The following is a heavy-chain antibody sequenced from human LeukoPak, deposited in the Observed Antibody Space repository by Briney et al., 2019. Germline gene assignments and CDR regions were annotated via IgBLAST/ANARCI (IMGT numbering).Heavy chain of an antibody. Sequence: SETLSLTCAVYGGSFSGYYWSWIRQPPGKGLEWIGEINHSGSTNYNPSLKSRVTISVDTSKNQFSLKLSSVTAADTAVYYCARANYYYYYGMDVWGQGTTVTVSS. CDR3: ARANYYYYYGMDV. CDR2: INHSGST. V-gene: IGHV4-34*01. CDR1: GGSFSGYY. J-gene: IGHJ6*02.